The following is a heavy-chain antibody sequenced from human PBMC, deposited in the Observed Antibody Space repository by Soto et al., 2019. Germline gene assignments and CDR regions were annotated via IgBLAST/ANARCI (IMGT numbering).Heavy chain of an antibody. Sequence: GGALGPPCAASGVTFSSFGMHWVRPAPGKGPGGGGVISYYGSKKNYCDSVKGRFTISRDNSKNTLYLQMNSLRAEDTAVYYCAKDKVAAMVRYYYYMDFWGKGTTVTVSS. CDR1: GVTFSSFG. CDR3: AKDKVAAMVRYYYYMDF. J-gene: IGHJ6*03. D-gene: IGHD5-18*01. CDR2: ISYYGSKK. V-gene: IGHV3-30*18.